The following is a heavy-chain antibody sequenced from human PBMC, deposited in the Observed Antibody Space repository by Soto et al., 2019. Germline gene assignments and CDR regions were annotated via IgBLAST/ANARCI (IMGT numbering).Heavy chain of an antibody. CDR1: GFTFSSYA. D-gene: IGHD2-15*01. Sequence: QVQLVESGGGVVQPGRSLRLSCAASGFTFSSYAMHWVRQAPGKGLEWVAVISYDGSNKYYADSVKGRFTISRDNSKNTLHLQMNSLRAEDTAVYYCARDYSDGYCSGGSCYDPWGQGTLVTVSS. CDR3: ARDYSDGYCSGGSCYDP. CDR2: ISYDGSNK. V-gene: IGHV3-30-3*01. J-gene: IGHJ5*02.